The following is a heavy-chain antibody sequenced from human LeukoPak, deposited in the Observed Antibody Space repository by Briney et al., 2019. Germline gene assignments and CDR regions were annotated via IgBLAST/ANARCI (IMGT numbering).Heavy chain of an antibody. CDR3: ARGKTMGDY. Sequence: ASVKVPCKASGYTFIIYYIHWVRQAPGQGLEWMGTVNPSGGSTNYAQKFQGRITMTRDTSTSTVYMELSSLKSEDTAVYYCARGKTMGDYWGQGTRVTVSS. J-gene: IGHJ4*02. V-gene: IGHV1-46*01. CDR1: GYTFIIYY. CDR2: VNPSGGST. D-gene: IGHD4/OR15-4a*01.